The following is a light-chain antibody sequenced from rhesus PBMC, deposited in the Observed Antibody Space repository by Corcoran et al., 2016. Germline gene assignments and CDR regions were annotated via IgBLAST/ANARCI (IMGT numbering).Light chain of an antibody. J-gene: IGLJ6*01. CDR1: SSNIGSNY. CDR3: AAWDDSLSGDV. Sequence: QSVLTQPPSASGAPGQSVTISCSGSSSNIGSNYVYWYQQLSGKAPKLLIYNNNQRPSGVPDRFSGSKSGTSASLAISGLQSEDEADYYCAAWDDSLSGDVFGSGTKLTVL. V-gene: IGLV1-72*02. CDR2: NNN.